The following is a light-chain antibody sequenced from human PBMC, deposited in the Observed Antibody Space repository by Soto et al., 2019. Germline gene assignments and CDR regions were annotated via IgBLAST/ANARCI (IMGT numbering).Light chain of an antibody. CDR2: VNI. CDR1: SSNIGAGYD. J-gene: IGLJ1*01. Sequence: QSALAQPPSVSGAPGPRVTISRTGSSSNIGAGYDVHWYQQLPGTAPKLLIYVNINRPSGVPDRFSGSKSGTSASLAITGLQAEDEANYYCQSYDSSLSGYVVGTGTKVTVL. V-gene: IGLV1-40*01. CDR3: QSYDSSLSGYV.